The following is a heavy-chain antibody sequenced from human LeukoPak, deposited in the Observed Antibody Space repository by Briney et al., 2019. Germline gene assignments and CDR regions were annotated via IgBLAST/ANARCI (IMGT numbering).Heavy chain of an antibody. J-gene: IGHJ4*02. CDR3: AKGSYYDILTGYYLDY. V-gene: IGHV3-23*01. CDR1: GFTFSSYA. Sequence: GGSLRLSCAPSGFTFSSYAMSWVRQAPGKGLESVSAISGSGGSTYYADSVKGRFTISRDNSKNTLYLQMNSLRAEDTAVYYCAKGSYYDILTGYYLDYWGQGTLVTVSS. D-gene: IGHD3-9*01. CDR2: ISGSGGST.